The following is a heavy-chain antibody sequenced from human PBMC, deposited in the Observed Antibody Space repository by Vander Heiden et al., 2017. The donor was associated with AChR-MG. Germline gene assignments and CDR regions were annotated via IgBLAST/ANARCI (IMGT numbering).Heavy chain of an antibody. J-gene: IGHJ4*02. D-gene: IGHD6-19*01. CDR2: IYPGDSDT. V-gene: IGHV5-51*01. CDR3: ASFMAGAGTLVPFDY. Sequence: EVQLVQSGAEVKKPGESLKISCKGSGYSFTSYWIGWVRQMPGKGLEWMGIIYPGDSDTRYSPSVQGQVTISADKSISTAYLQWSSLKASDTAMYYCASFMAGAGTLVPFDYWGQGTLVTVSS. CDR1: GYSFTSYW.